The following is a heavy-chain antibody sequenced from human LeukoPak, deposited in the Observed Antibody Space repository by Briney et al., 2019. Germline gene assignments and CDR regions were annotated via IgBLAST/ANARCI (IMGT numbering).Heavy chain of an antibody. CDR2: ISTSGTTI. V-gene: IGHV3-11*01. D-gene: IGHD1-1*01. J-gene: IGHJ4*02. CDR1: GFTFSDYY. CDR3: AGDQPREGHLED. Sequence: GGSLRLSCAASGFTFSDYYMSWIRQAPGKGLEWISYISTSGTTIYYADSVRGRFTISRDNAKNTLYLQMNSLRAEDTAVYYCAGDQPREGHLEDGGQGTLVTVSS.